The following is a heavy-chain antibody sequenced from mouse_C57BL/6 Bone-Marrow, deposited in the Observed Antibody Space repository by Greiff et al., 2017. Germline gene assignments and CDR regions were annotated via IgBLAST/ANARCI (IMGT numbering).Heavy chain of an antibody. V-gene: IGHV5-9-1*02. D-gene: IGHD2-4*01. CDR3: TSVPVYYDYDETHPFAY. CDR1: GFTFSSYA. J-gene: IGHJ3*01. Sequence: EVQLVESGAGLVKPGGSLKLSCAASGFTFSSYAMSWVRQTPEKRLEWVAYISSGGDYIYYADTVKGRFTISRDNARNPLYLQLSSLKSEDTAMYYCTSVPVYYDYDETHPFAYWGQGNLVTVST. CDR2: ISSGGDYI.